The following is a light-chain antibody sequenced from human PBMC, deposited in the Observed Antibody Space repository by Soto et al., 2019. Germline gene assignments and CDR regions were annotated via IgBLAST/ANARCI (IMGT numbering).Light chain of an antibody. CDR2: GNS. Sequence: QSVLTQPPSVSGAPGQRVTISCTGSSSNIGAGYDVHWYQQLPGTAPKLLSYGNSNRPSGVPDRFSGSKSGTSASLAITGLQAEDEADYHCQSYDSSLSAVVFGGGTKVTVL. CDR1: SSNIGAGYD. J-gene: IGLJ2*01. V-gene: IGLV1-40*01. CDR3: QSYDSSLSAVV.